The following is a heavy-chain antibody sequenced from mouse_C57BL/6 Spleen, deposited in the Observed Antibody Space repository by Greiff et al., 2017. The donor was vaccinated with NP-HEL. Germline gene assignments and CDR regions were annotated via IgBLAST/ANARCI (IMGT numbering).Heavy chain of an antibody. V-gene: IGHV5-4*01. D-gene: IGHD2-3*01. J-gene: IGHJ3*01. CDR1: GFTFSSYA. CDR2: ISDGGSYT. Sequence: EVQVVESGGGLVKPGGSLKLSCAASGFTFSSYAMSWVRQTPEKRLEWVATISDGGSYTYYPDNVKGRFTISRDNAKNNLYLQMSLLKSEDTAMYDCARDQGLLRTGWFAYWGQGTLVTVSA. CDR3: ARDQGLLRTGWFAY.